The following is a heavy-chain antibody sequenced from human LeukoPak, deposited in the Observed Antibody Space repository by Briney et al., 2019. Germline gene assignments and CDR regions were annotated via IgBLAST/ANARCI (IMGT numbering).Heavy chain of an antibody. CDR2: ISYDGSNK. Sequence: QPGRSLRLSCAASGFTFSSYAMHWVRQAPGKGLEWVAVISYDGSNKYYADSVKGRFTISRDNSKNTLYLQMNSLRAEDTAVYYCAKDCGGDCYGYDYWGQGTLVTVSS. D-gene: IGHD2-21*02. J-gene: IGHJ4*02. V-gene: IGHV3-30*04. CDR1: GFTFSSYA. CDR3: AKDCGGDCYGYDY.